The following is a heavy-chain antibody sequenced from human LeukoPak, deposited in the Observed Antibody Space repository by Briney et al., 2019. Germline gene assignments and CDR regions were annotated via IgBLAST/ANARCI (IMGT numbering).Heavy chain of an antibody. Sequence: GGSLRLSCAASGFTFSSYAMSWVRQAPGKGLEWVLGISGSGGSIYYADSVKGRFTISRDNSKNTLYLQMNSLRVEDTAVYYCAKNSYLNYYDSSGYYYHAFDIWGQGTMVTVSS. V-gene: IGHV3-23*01. D-gene: IGHD3-22*01. CDR2: ISGSGGSI. J-gene: IGHJ3*02. CDR1: GFTFSSYA. CDR3: AKNSYLNYYDSSGYYYHAFDI.